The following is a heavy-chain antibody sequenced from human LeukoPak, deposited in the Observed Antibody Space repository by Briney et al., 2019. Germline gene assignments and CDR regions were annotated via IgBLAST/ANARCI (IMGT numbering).Heavy chain of an antibody. CDR3: ATDGTTGTTFDY. Sequence: GASVTLSFKSSGATFSSYAISWVRQAPGQRLEWMGAIAPIFGTANYAQKFQSRVTITTDESTSTAYMELSSLRSEDTAVYSCATDGTTGTTFDYWGQGPLVTVSS. CDR2: IAPIFGTA. J-gene: IGHJ4*02. CDR1: GATFSSYA. D-gene: IGHD1-1*01. V-gene: IGHV1-69*05.